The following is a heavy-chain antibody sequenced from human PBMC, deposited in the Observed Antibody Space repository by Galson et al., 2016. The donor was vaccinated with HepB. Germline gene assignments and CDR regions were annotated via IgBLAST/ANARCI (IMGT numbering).Heavy chain of an antibody. Sequence: QSGAEVKKPGESLRISCKGSGYRFSDYWIGWMRQLPGKGLEWMGIVHPGGSDTRYSPSFQGQVIISADKSTDIAYMEWRSLKAPDSGTYFCARGGSYPQSYFYFDLWGRGTLVSV. CDR3: ARGGSYPQSYFYFDL. D-gene: IGHD3-16*02. CDR1: GYRFSDYW. J-gene: IGHJ2*01. CDR2: VHPGGSDT. V-gene: IGHV5-51*01.